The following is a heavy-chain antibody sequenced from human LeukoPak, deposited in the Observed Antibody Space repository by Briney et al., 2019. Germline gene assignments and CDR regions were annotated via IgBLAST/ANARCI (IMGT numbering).Heavy chain of an antibody. V-gene: IGHV5-51*01. CDR2: IYPGDSDT. CDR1: GYNFPNYW. D-gene: IGHD5-24*01. J-gene: IGHJ4*02. Sequence: GESLKISCKGSGYNFPNYWIHWVRQMPGKGLEWMGIIYPGDSDTRYSPSFQGQVTISADKSISTAYLQWNSLKATDTAMYYCARSRLGYNSVDFDYWGQGTLVTVSS. CDR3: ARSRLGYNSVDFDY.